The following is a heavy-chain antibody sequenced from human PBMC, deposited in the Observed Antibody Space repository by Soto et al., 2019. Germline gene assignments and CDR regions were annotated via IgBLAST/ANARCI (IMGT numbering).Heavy chain of an antibody. D-gene: IGHD3-10*01. J-gene: IGHJ6*02. Sequence: QVQLVESGGGLVKPGGSLRLSCAASGFTFSDYYMSWIRQAPGKGLEWVSYISSSSSYTNYADSVKGRFTISRDNAKNSLYLQMNSLRAEDTAVYYCARRQGSGSYYYGSMDVWGQGTTVTVSS. CDR3: ARRQGSGSYYYGSMDV. CDR2: ISSSSSYT. CDR1: GFTFSDYY. V-gene: IGHV3-11*05.